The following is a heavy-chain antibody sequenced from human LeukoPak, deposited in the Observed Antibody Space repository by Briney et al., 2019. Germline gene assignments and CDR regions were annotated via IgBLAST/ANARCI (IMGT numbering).Heavy chain of an antibody. CDR2: ISAYNGNT. J-gene: IGHJ4*02. V-gene: IGHV1-18*01. Sequence: ASVKVSCKASGYTFTSYGISWVRQAPGQGLEWMGWISAYNGNTNYAQKLQGRVTMTTDTSTSTAYMELRSLRSDDTAVYYCARDLGETYYYDSSGYYFDYWGQETLVTVSS. CDR1: GYTFTSYG. D-gene: IGHD3-22*01. CDR3: ARDLGETYYYDSSGYYFDY.